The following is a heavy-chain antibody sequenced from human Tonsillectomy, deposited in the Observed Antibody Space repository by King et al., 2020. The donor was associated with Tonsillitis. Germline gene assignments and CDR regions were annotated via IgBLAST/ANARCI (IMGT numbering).Heavy chain of an antibody. CDR1: GFTFSSYT. CDR2: ITGSGGDT. D-gene: IGHD3-22*01. Sequence: VQLVESGGGLVQPGGSLRLSCAASGFTFSSYTMSWVRQAPGEGLEWVSGITGSGGDTYYGDSVKGRFTISRDNSKNTVYLQMNKLRAEDTAIYYCAKDHGVGSGSSPFDFWGQGTLVTVSS. V-gene: IGHV3-23*04. J-gene: IGHJ4*02. CDR3: AKDHGVGSGSSPFDF.